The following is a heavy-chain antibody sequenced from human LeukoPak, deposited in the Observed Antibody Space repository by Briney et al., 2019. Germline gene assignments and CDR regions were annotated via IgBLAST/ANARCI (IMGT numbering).Heavy chain of an antibody. CDR3: ARGLGYCSSTSCLDGDNWFDP. CDR2: INPNSGGT. J-gene: IGHJ5*02. D-gene: IGHD2-2*01. Sequence: ASVNVSCKASGYTFTGYYMHWVRQAPGQGLEWMGWINPNSGGTNYAQKFQGRVTMTRDTSISTAYMELSRLRSDDTAVYYCARGLGYCSSTSCLDGDNWFDPWGQGTLVTVSS. CDR1: GYTFTGYY. V-gene: IGHV1-2*02.